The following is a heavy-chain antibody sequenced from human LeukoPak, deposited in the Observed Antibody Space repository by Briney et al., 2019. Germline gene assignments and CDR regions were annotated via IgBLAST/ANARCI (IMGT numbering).Heavy chain of an antibody. CDR1: GFTFSNYA. CDR3: ARGAHSYCSSTSCYENYFDY. D-gene: IGHD2-2*01. Sequence: GRSLRLSCAASGFTFSNYAMHWVRQAPGKGLEWVAIISYDGSSKYYADSVKGRFTISRDNSKNTLYLQTNSLRAEDTAVYYCARGAHSYCSSTSCYENYFDYWGQGTLVTVSS. J-gene: IGHJ4*02. V-gene: IGHV3-30*03. CDR2: ISYDGSSK.